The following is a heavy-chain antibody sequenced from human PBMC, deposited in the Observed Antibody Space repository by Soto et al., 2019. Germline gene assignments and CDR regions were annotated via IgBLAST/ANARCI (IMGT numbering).Heavy chain of an antibody. CDR2: IYYSGST. CDR1: GGSISSGDYY. V-gene: IGHV4-30-4*01. CDR3: AILPYNLNHHDASDDSGLDV. D-gene: IGHD1-20*01. Sequence: NPSETLSLTCTVSGGSISSGDYYWSWIRQPPGKGLEWIGYIYYSGSTYYNPYLKSRVTISVDTSKNQLSLKLNSVTAADTAVYYCAILPYNLNHHDASDDSGLDVSGPGT. J-gene: IGHJ6*02.